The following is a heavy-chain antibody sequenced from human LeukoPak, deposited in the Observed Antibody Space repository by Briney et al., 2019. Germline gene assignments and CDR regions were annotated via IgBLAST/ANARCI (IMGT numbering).Heavy chain of an antibody. CDR2: IKEDGSEK. D-gene: IGHD1-26*01. Sequence: TGGSLRLSCATSGFSFGDYWMSWVRQAPGKGLEWVANIKEDGSEKKYVDSVKGRFTISRDNAKNSLSLQMTSLRVEDTAVYYCARDPIVGDTGGGDYWGQGTLVTVSS. J-gene: IGHJ4*02. V-gene: IGHV3-7*01. CDR1: GFSFGDYW. CDR3: ARDPIVGDTGGGDY.